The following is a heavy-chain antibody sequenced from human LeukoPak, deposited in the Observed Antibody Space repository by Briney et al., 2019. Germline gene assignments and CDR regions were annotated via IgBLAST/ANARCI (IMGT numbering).Heavy chain of an antibody. CDR2: LYSGAY. CDR1: GASITNYF. V-gene: IGHV4-4*09. CDR3: ARLRPRTTYSFSSGPYAFDY. Sequence: SETPSLTCTVSGASITNYFWGWFRQPPGKGLQWIGHLYSGAYYYNPSLHRRVTISVDTAKNQLSLSLRSVTAADTALYYCARLRPRTTYSFSSGPYAFDYWGQGSLVTVSS. D-gene: IGHD3-3*01. J-gene: IGHJ4*02.